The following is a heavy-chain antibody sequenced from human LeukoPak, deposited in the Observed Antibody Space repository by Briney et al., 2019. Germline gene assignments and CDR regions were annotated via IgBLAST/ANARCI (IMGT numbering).Heavy chain of an antibody. CDR3: ARGARFGELTWFDP. D-gene: IGHD3-10*01. CDR1: GYTFTSYG. J-gene: IGHJ5*02. CDR2: ISAYNGNT. Sequence: ASVKVFCKASGYTFTSYGISWVRQAPGQGLEWMGWISAYNGNTNYAQKFQGRVTMTRDTSISTAYMELSRLRSDDTAVYYCARGARFGELTWFDPWGQGTLVTVSS. V-gene: IGHV1-18*01.